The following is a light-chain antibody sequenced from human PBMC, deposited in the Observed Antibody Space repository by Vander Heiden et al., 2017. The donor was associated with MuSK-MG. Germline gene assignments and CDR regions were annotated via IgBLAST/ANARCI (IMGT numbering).Light chain of an antibody. CDR1: SSDVGSYNL. V-gene: IGLV2-23*01. J-gene: IGLJ1*01. Sequence: QSALTQPASESGSPGQSITISCTGTSSDVGSYNLVSWYQQHTGKAPKLMIYEGSKRPSGVSNRFSGSKSGNTASLTISGLQAEDEADYYCCSYAGSSPWVFGTGTKVTVL. CDR2: EGS. CDR3: CSYAGSSPWV.